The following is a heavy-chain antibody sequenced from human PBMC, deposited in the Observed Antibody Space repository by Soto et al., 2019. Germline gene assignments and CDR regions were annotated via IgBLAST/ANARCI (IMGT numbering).Heavy chain of an antibody. CDR1: GYTFTGYY. V-gene: IGHV1-2*02. J-gene: IGHJ4*02. D-gene: IGHD1-26*01. Sequence: QVQLVQSGAEVKKPGASVNVSCKASGYTFTGYYMHWVRQAPGQGLEWMGWINPNSGGTKYAEKFQGGVTMTRDTSISTAYMELSRLRSDDTAVYYCASGDLLSWAYWGQGTLVTVSS. CDR3: ASGDLLSWAY. CDR2: INPNSGGT.